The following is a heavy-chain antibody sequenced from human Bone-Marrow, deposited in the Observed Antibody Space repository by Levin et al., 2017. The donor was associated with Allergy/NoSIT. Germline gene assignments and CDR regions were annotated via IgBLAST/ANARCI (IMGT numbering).Heavy chain of an antibody. Sequence: GGSLRLSCIGSGFTFSSNSMNWVRQAPGKGLEWVAHISGSGRDIRYADSVDGRFIIYRDNAKSSVYLRMNSLRAEDTAIYYCARDARRVDSGYEYRFDYWGQGTQVTVSS. CDR2: ISGSGRDI. CDR1: GFTFSSNS. D-gene: IGHD5-12*01. V-gene: IGHV3-48*01. J-gene: IGHJ4*02. CDR3: ARDARRVDSGYEYRFDY.